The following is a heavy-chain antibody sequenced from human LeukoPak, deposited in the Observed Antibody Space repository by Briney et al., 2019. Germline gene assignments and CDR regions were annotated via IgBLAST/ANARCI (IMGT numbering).Heavy chain of an antibody. CDR1: GYTFTGYY. D-gene: IGHD3-16*02. V-gene: IGHV1-2*02. J-gene: IGHJ4*02. Sequence: ASVKVSCKASGYTFTGYYMHWVRQAPGQGLEWMGWINPNSGGTNYAQKFQGRVTMTRDTSISTAYMELSRLRSDDTAVYYCARQIMITFGRVIVSPGYDYWGQGTLVTVSS. CDR2: INPNSGGT. CDR3: ARQIMITFGRVIVSPGYDY.